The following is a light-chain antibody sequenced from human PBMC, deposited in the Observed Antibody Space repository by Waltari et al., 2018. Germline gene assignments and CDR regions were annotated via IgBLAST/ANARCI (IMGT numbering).Light chain of an antibody. CDR1: SSDVGSYNY. CDR3: ISYAGSNYYV. J-gene: IGLJ1*01. V-gene: IGLV2-8*01. Sequence: QSALTQPPSASGSPGQSVTISCTGTSSDVGSYNYVSWYQQHPGDAPKLMIYEVTKRPSGVPDRFSGSKSGNTASLTVSGLQAEDEADYYCISYAGSNYYVFGTGTKVTVL. CDR2: EVT.